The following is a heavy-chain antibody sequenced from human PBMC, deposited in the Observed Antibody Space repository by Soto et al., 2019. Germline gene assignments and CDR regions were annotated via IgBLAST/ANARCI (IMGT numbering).Heavy chain of an antibody. Sequence: SETLSLTCTVSGDSISTYYWSWIRQPPGKGLQWIGYIFYSGGTAYNPSLKSRVTISLDMSKKQISLKLSSVTTVDTATYFCARLQLVQKVIDYWGQGTLVTVSS. V-gene: IGHV4-59*01. CDR3: ARLQLVQKVIDY. CDR1: GDSISTYY. J-gene: IGHJ4*02. CDR2: IFYSGGT. D-gene: IGHD1-1*01.